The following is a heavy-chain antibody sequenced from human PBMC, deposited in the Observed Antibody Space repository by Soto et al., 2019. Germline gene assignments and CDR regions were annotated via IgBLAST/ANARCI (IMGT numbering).Heavy chain of an antibody. CDR3: ARNFYSGTYYFDY. D-gene: IGHD1-26*01. J-gene: IGHJ4*02. CDR1: GFTFSDHY. V-gene: IGHV3-72*01. Sequence: EVLLVESVGGLVQHGGSLRLSCAASGFTFSDHYMDWVRQAPGKGLEWVGRIRNKPNSYTTEYAASVKGRFTISSADSDSSLYLHMNSLGTEDTAVYYCARNFYSGTYYFDYWGRGTLVIVSS. CDR2: IRNKPNSYTT.